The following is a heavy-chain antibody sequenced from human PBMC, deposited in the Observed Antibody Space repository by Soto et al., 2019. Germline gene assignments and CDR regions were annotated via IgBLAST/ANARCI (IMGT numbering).Heavy chain of an antibody. CDR3: ARGGYSGYDQYYFDY. Sequence: EVQLVESGGGLVKPGGSLRLSCAASGFTFSSYSMNWVRQAPGKGLEWVSSISSSSSYIYYADSVKGRFTISRDNAKNSLYPQMNSLRAEDTAVYYCARGGYSGYDQYYFDYWGQGTLVTVSS. CDR1: GFTFSSYS. V-gene: IGHV3-21*01. D-gene: IGHD5-12*01. J-gene: IGHJ4*02. CDR2: ISSSSSYI.